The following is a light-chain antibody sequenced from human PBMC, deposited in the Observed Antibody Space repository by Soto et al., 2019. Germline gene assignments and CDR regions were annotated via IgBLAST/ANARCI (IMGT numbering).Light chain of an antibody. CDR1: SSDVGGYNY. J-gene: IGLJ3*02. Sequence: QSVLTQPRSVPGSPGQSVTISCTGSSSDVGGYNYVSWYQHFPGKAPKLMIFDVTKRPSGVPARFSGSKSGNTASLTISGLQAEDVADYYCSSYAGTSTWVFGGGTKVTVL. V-gene: IGLV2-11*01. CDR2: DVT. CDR3: SSYAGTSTWV.